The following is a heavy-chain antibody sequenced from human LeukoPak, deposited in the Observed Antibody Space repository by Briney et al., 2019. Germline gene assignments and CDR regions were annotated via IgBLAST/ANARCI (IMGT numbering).Heavy chain of an antibody. V-gene: IGHV4-34*01. CDR2: INHSGST. CDR3: ARGLGAARLYYYYGMDD. Sequence: SETLSLTCAVYGGSFSGYYWSWIRQPPGKGLEWIGEINHSGSTNYNPSLKSRVTISVDTSKNQFSLKLSSVTAADTAVYYCARGLGAARLYYYYGMDDWGQGTTVTVSS. D-gene: IGHD6-6*01. J-gene: IGHJ6*02. CDR1: GGSFSGYY.